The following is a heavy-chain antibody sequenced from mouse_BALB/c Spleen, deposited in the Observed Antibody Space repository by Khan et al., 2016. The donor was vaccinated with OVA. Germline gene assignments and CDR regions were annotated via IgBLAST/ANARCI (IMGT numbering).Heavy chain of an antibody. J-gene: IGHJ2*01. Sequence: VQLQQSGAELVRSGASVKLSCTASGFNIKDYYMHWVKQRPEQGLEWIGWIDPEYGDTEYVPKFQGKVTMTADTSSNTAYLQLSSLTSEDTAAYYWHALLRGKYFDYWGQGTTLTGST. V-gene: IGHV14-4*02. CDR1: GFNIKDYY. D-gene: IGHD1-1*01. CDR2: IDPEYGDT. CDR3: HALLRGKYFDY.